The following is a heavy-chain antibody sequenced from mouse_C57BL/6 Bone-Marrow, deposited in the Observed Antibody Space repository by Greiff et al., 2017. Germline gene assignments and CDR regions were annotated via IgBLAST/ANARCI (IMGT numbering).Heavy chain of an antibody. V-gene: IGHV1-82*01. CDR1: GYAFSSSW. CDR3: ARIAATVEYFDV. CDR2: IYPGDGDT. Sequence: VQLQESGPELVKPGASVKISCKASGYAFSSSWMNWVKQRPGKGLEWIGRIYPGDGDTNYNGKFKGKATLTADKSSSTAYMQLSSLTSEDSAVYCCARIAATVEYFDVWGTGTTVTVSS. J-gene: IGHJ1*03. D-gene: IGHD1-1*01.